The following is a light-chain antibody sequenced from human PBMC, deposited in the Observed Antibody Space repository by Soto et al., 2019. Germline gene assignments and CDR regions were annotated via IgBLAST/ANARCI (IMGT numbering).Light chain of an antibody. CDR2: GAS. CDR3: LQYNTYGT. J-gene: IGKJ1*01. Sequence: EIEMTQSPATLSVSPGERATLSCRASQSVSSNLAWYQQKPGQAPRLLIYGASTRATGIPARFSGSGSGTEFTLTISSLQPDDFATYYCLQYNTYGTFGQGTKVEIK. CDR1: QSVSSN. V-gene: IGKV3-15*01.